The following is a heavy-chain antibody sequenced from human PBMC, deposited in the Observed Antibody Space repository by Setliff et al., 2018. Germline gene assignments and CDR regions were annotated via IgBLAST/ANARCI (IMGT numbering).Heavy chain of an antibody. Sequence: SETLSLTCTVSGDSISSRPFYWGWFRQPAGKELEWIGQIYTSWSTIYNPSLKSRVTILLDTSKNQFSLTLTSVTAADTAVYYCARMTGFQYIDVWGKGTAVTVS. CDR3: ARMTGFQYIDV. D-gene: IGHD3-3*01. CDR1: GDSISSRPFY. J-gene: IGHJ6*03. V-gene: IGHV4-61*09. CDR2: IYTSWST.